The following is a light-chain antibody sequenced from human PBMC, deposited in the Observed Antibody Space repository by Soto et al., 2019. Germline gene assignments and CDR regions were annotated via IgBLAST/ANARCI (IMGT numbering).Light chain of an antibody. V-gene: IGKV4-1*01. CDR1: QSVLYSSNNKNY. CDR3: QQYYSTLVI. CDR2: WES. J-gene: IGKJ3*01. Sequence: DIVMTQSPDSLAVSLGERATINCKSSQSVLYSSNNKNYLAWYQQKPGQPPKLLINWESTRESGVPERFSGSGSGRDVTLSFSSLQAEDVALYYCQQYYSTLVIFGPGTKVDLK.